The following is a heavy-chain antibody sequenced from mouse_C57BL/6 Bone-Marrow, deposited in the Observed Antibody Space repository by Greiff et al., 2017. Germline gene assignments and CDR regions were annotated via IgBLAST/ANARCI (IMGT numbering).Heavy chain of an antibody. Sequence: QVQLQQPGAELVKPGASVKMSCKASGYTFTSYWITWVKQRPGQGLEWIGDIYPGSGSTNYNEKFKSKATLTVDTSSSTAYMQLSSLTSEASAVYDCACYYYGSSSFDVWGTGTTVTVSS. J-gene: IGHJ1*03. CDR3: ACYYYGSSSFDV. CDR2: IYPGSGST. V-gene: IGHV1-55*01. D-gene: IGHD1-1*01. CDR1: GYTFTSYW.